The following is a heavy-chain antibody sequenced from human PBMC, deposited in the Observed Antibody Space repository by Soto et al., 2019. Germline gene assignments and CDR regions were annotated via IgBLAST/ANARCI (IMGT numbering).Heavy chain of an antibody. Sequence: QVQLVQSGAEEKKPGASVKVSCKASGYTFTGYAMHWVRQAPGQRLEWMGWINAGNGNTKYSQKFQGRVTITWDTSASTAYMELSSLRSEDTAVYYCARAVAVAADFDYWGQGTLVTVSS. CDR2: INAGNGNT. J-gene: IGHJ4*02. CDR1: GYTFTGYA. D-gene: IGHD6-19*01. V-gene: IGHV1-3*05. CDR3: ARAVAVAADFDY.